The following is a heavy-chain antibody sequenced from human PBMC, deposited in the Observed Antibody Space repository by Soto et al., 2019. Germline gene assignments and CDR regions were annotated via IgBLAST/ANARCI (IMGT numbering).Heavy chain of an antibody. V-gene: IGHV1-8*01. Sequence: GASVKVSCKASGYTFTNNDINWVRQATGQGLEWMGWMNPNSGNTGYAHQFQGRVTMTRQTSTSTAYMELSSLTSEDTAVYFCARVVSGGHFDYWGQGTLVTVSS. D-gene: IGHD2-15*01. CDR3: ARVVSGGHFDY. CDR2: MNPNSGNT. J-gene: IGHJ4*02. CDR1: GYTFTNND.